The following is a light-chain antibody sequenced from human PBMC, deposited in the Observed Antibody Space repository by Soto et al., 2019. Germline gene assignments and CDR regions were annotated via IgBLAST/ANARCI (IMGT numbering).Light chain of an antibody. CDR2: GAS. CDR1: QSVSSSY. Sequence: EIVLTQSPGTLSLSPGERATLSCRARQSVSSSYLAWYQQKPGQAPRLLIYGASSMATGIPDRFSGSGSGTDFTLTLSRLEPEDFAVYYCQQYGSSPWTFGPGTKVDIK. V-gene: IGKV3-20*01. J-gene: IGKJ3*01. CDR3: QQYGSSPWT.